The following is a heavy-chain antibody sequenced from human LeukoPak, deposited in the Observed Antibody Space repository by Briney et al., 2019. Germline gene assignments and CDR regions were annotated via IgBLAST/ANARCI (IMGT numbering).Heavy chain of an antibody. CDR1: GFTFSSYA. D-gene: IGHD2-2*01. J-gene: IGHJ6*02. CDR3: ARDRCSSTSCYYYYGMDV. CDR2: ISYDGSNK. Sequence: HPGGSLRLSCAASGFTFSSYAMHWVRQAPGKGLEWVAVISYDGSNKYYADSVKGRFTISRDNSKNTLYLQMNSLRAEDTAVYYCARDRCSSTSCYYYYGMDVWGQGTTVTVSS. V-gene: IGHV3-30-3*01.